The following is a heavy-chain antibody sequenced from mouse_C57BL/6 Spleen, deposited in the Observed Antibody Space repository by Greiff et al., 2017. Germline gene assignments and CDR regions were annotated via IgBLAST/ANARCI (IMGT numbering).Heavy chain of an antibody. CDR3: ARSITTEGAMDY. D-gene: IGHD1-1*01. V-gene: IGHV1-82*01. J-gene: IGHJ4*01. CDR1: GYAFSSSW. Sequence: QVQLQQSGPELVKPGASVKISCKASGYAFSSSWMNWVKQRPGKGLEWIGRIYPGDGDTNYNGKFKGKATLTADKSSSTAYMQLSSLTSEDSAVYFCARSITTEGAMDYWGQGTSVTVSS. CDR2: IYPGDGDT.